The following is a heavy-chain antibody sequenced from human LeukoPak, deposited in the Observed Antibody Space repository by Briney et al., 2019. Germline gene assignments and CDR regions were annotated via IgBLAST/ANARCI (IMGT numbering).Heavy chain of an antibody. CDR2: LNPETGKT. CDR3: ATAAWYSGSSSDSSYFYYYMDV. CDR1: GYTLTELA. Sequence: ASVKVSCKVSGYTLTELAMHWVSQAPGKRLEWMGGLNPETGKTVYAQNLQGRLTMTEDTSSDTAFMELSSLSSEDTAIYYCATAAWYSGSSSDSSYFYYYMDVWGKGTTVTVSS. V-gene: IGHV1-24*01. D-gene: IGHD6-6*01. J-gene: IGHJ6*03.